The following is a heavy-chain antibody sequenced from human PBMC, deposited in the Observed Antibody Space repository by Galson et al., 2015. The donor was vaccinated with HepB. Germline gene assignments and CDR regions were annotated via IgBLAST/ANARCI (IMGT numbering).Heavy chain of an antibody. CDR2: IYPGDSDT. V-gene: IGHV5-51*01. J-gene: IGHJ6*02. Sequence: SGAEVKKPGESLKISCKGSGYSFSNYWIAWVRQMSGKGLEWMGIIYPGDSDTRYSPSFQGQVTISADKSISTAYLQWSSLKASDTAMYYCARCSYGSGSSLGMDVWGQGTTVTVPS. CDR1: GYSFSNYW. D-gene: IGHD3-10*01. CDR3: ARCSYGSGSSLGMDV.